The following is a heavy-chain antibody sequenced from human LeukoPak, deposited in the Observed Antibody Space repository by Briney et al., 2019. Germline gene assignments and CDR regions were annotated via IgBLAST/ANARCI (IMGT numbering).Heavy chain of an antibody. J-gene: IGHJ4*02. Sequence: GSLRLSCAASGFSFMNAWMIWIRQPPGKGLEWIGEINHSGSTNYNPSLKSRVTISVDTSKNQFSLKLSSVTAADTAVYYCARGGDYVWGSYFPFDYWGQGTLVTVSS. CDR1: GFSFMNAW. D-gene: IGHD3-16*01. CDR2: INHSGST. V-gene: IGHV4-34*01. CDR3: ARGGDYVWGSYFPFDY.